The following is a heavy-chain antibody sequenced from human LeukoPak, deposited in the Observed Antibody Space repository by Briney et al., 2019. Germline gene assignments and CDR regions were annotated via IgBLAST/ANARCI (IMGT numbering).Heavy chain of an antibody. CDR3: ARDASSSWYVPHYYYYYMDV. D-gene: IGHD6-13*01. J-gene: IGHJ6*03. CDR2: INPNSGGT. V-gene: IGHV1-2*02. CDR1: GYTFTGYY. Sequence: ASVKASCKASGYTFTGYYMHWVRQAPGQGLEWMGWINPNSGGTNYAQKFQGRVTMTRDTSISTAYMELSRLRSDDTAAYYCARDASSSWYVPHYYYYYMDVWGKGTTVTVSS.